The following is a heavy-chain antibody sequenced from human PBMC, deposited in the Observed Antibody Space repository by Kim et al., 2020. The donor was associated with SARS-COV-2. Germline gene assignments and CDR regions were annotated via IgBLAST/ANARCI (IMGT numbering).Heavy chain of an antibody. J-gene: IGHJ6*02. CDR3: ATGPSVVVVAAIIRDYYYYYGMDV. Sequence: ASVKVSCKVSGYTLTELSMHWVRQAPGKGLEWMGGFDPEDGETIYAQKFQGRVTMTEDTSTDTAYMELSSLRSEDTAVYYCATGPSVVVVAAIIRDYYYYYGMDVGGQGTTGTVSS. D-gene: IGHD2-15*01. V-gene: IGHV1-24*01. CDR1: GYTLTELS. CDR2: FDPEDGET.